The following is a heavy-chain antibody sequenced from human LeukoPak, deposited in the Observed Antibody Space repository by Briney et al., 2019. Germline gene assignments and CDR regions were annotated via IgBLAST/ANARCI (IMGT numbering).Heavy chain of an antibody. V-gene: IGHV1-2*02. CDR1: GYTFTGYY. D-gene: IGHD2-2*01. CDR2: INPNSGGT. J-gene: IGHJ5*02. CDR3: ARGYIVVVPATPDWFDP. Sequence: ASVKVSCKASGYTFTGYYMHWVRQAPGQGLEWMGWINPNSGGTNYAQKFQGRVTMTRDTSISTAYIELSRLRSDDTAVYYCARGYIVVVPATPDWFDPWGQGTLVTVSS.